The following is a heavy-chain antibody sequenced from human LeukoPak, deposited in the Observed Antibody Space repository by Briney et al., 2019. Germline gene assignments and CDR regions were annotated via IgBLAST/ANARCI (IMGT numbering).Heavy chain of an antibody. CDR2: ITGGGSGI. J-gene: IGHJ4*02. D-gene: IGHD3-9*01. Sequence: YPGGSLRLSRAASGFTFSNYAMSSVRQAPGKGREFVSAITGGGSGIYYADSMKNPFTISRDNSKNTLYLQINGLRAEDTAVYYCAKWGDYDVLTGYYVSDYWGQGTLVTVSS. CDR3: AKWGDYDVLTGYYVSDY. CDR1: GFTFSNYA. V-gene: IGHV3-23*01.